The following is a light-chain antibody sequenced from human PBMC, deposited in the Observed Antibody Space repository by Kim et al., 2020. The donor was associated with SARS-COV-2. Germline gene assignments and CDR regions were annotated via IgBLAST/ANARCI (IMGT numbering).Light chain of an antibody. J-gene: IGLJ1*01. CDR2: EVN. CDR1: SSDVGHPYNY. CDR3: CAYAGSNNYV. V-gene: IGLV2-8*01. Sequence: QSAPTQPPSASGSPGQSVTISCTGTSSDVGHPYNYVSWYQHHPGKAPKLMIYEVNKRPSGVPDRFSGSKSGNTASLIVSGLQAEDEADYYCCAYAGSNNYVFGTGTKVTVL.